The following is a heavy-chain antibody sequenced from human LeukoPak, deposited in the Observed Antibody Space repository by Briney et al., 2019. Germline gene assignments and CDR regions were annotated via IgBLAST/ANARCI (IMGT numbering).Heavy chain of an antibody. CDR2: IYHSGST. CDR3: ARDWTNYFDY. V-gene: IGHV4-30-2*01. CDR1: GGSISSGGYY. D-gene: IGHD3/OR15-3a*01. Sequence: PSETLSLTCTVSGGSISSGGYYWSWIRQPPGKGLEWIGYIYHSGSTYYNPSLKSRVTISVDRSKNQFSLKLSSVTAADTAVYYCARDWTNYFDYWGQGTLVTVSS. J-gene: IGHJ4*02.